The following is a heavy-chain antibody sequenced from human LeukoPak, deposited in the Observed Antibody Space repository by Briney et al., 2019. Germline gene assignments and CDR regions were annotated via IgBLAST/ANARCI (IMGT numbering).Heavy chain of an antibody. CDR2: INRDGTFA. CDR3: ARDPWDY. CDR1: GFTFSSYW. V-gene: IGHV3-74*01. Sequence: PGRSLRLSCAASGFTFSSYWMHWVRQDPAKGLVWVSRINRDGTFAPYADSVKGRFTISRDNAKHTLYLQMNSLRAEDTAVYYCARDPWDYWGQGTLVTVSS. J-gene: IGHJ4*02.